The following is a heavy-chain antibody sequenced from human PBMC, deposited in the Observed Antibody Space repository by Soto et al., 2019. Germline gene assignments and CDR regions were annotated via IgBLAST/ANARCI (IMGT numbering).Heavy chain of an antibody. Sequence: QVQLVQSGAEVKKPGSSVKVSCKASGGTFSSYAISWVRQAPGQGLEWMGGIVPIFGTANYAQKFQGSVTITADESTSTAYMELSSLRSEDTAVYYRARATPREYSSGLAVDYWGQGTLVTVSS. V-gene: IGHV1-69*01. CDR2: IVPIFGTA. D-gene: IGHD6-19*01. CDR3: ARATPREYSSGLAVDY. J-gene: IGHJ4*02. CDR1: GGTFSSYA.